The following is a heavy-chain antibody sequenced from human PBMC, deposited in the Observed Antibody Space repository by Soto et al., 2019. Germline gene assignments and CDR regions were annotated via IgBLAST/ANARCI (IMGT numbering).Heavy chain of an antibody. CDR3: AKSTGGELGHCSSTSCPHPAYYYYYMDV. J-gene: IGHJ6*03. D-gene: IGHD2-2*01. CDR1: GFTFDDYA. Sequence: GGSLRLSCAASGFTFDDYAMHWVRQAPGKGLEWVSGISWNSGSIGYADSVKGRFTISRDNAKNSLYLQMNSLRAEDTALYYCAKSTGGELGHCSSTSCPHPAYYYYYMDVWGKGTTVTVSS. V-gene: IGHV3-9*01. CDR2: ISWNSGSI.